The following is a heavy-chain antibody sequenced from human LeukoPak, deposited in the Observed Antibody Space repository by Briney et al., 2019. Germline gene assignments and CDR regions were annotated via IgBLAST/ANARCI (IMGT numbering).Heavy chain of an antibody. CDR2: INPSGGST. CDR3: ARDWISYSSSWYGTADY. D-gene: IGHD6-13*01. J-gene: IGHJ4*02. Sequence: GASVKVSCKASGYTFTSYYMHWVRQAPGQGLEWMGIINPSGGSTSYAQKFQGRVTMTRDTSTSTVYMELSSLRSEDTAVYYCARDWISYSSSWYGTADYWGQGTLATVSS. CDR1: GYTFTSYY. V-gene: IGHV1-46*01.